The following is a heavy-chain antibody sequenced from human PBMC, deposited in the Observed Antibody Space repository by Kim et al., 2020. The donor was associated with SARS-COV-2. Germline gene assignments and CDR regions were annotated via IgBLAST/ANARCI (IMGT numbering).Heavy chain of an antibody. J-gene: IGHJ5*02. Sequence: SETLSLTCTVSGDSISNSYWSWIRQPPGKGLEWIAHIHYTGSTNYNPSLKSRVTTSVDTSKNQFSLKLSSVTAADTAVYYCARVHRRVGAINWFDPWGQG. CDR2: IHYTGST. D-gene: IGHD2-15*01. V-gene: IGHV4-59*01. CDR3: ARVHRRVGAINWFDP. CDR1: GDSISNSY.